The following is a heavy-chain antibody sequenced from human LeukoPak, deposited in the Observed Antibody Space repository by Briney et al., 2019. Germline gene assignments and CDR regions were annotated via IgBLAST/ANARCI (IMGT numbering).Heavy chain of an antibody. CDR3: ARDIIVVVPAANYYYGMDV. Sequence: RASVKVSCKASGGTFSSYAISWVRQAPGQGLEWMGRIIPILGIANYAQKFQGRVTITADKSTSTAYMELSSLRSEDTAVYYCARDIIVVVPAANYYYGMDVWGQGTTVTVSS. CDR2: IIPILGIA. J-gene: IGHJ6*02. D-gene: IGHD2-2*01. CDR1: GGTFSSYA. V-gene: IGHV1-69*04.